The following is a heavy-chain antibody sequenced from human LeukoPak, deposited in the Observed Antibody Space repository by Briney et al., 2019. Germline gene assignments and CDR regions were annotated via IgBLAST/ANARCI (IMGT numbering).Heavy chain of an antibody. D-gene: IGHD3-9*01. Sequence: SETLSLTCAVYGGSFSGYYWTWIRQPPGKGLEWIGEIKHSGSTNYNPSLKSRVTISVDTSKNQFSLKLSSVTAADTAVYYCARRARLTGLTGGFDYWGQGTLVTVSS. CDR3: ARRARLTGLTGGFDY. CDR2: IKHSGST. J-gene: IGHJ4*02. CDR1: GGSFSGYY. V-gene: IGHV4-34*01.